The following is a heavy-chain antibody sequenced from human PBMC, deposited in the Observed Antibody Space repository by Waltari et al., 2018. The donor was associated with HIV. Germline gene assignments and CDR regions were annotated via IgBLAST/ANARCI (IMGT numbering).Heavy chain of an antibody. D-gene: IGHD3-16*01. CDR3: ARYGIVRGRNYELLVF. J-gene: IGHJ4*01. CDR1: GYNFTSHT. CDR2: VSAGQCSS. V-gene: IGHV1-3*01. Sequence: QLLLVQSGPEVKKPGASVTISCQASGYNFTSHTVYWVRQAPGRGRERLGWVSAGQCSSVYSPGFQDRLTMTRYSSATASYLGLSGLTADDTGLYFCARYGIVRGRNYELLVFWGQGT.